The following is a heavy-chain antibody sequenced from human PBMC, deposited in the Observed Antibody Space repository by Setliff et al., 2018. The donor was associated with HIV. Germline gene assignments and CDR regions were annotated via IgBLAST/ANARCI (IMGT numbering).Heavy chain of an antibody. Sequence: SVKVSCKASGGTFSSYAINWVRQAPGQGLEWMGGIIPMFGTLNFAQKFQGRVTITTDESTSTAYMELRSLRSDDTAVYYCARDRRITIFGVVSVVPSKRTKTRSAFDIWGQGTMVTVSS. D-gene: IGHD3-3*01. J-gene: IGHJ3*02. V-gene: IGHV1-69*05. CDR1: GGTFSSYA. CDR3: ARDRRITIFGVVSVVPSKRTKTRSAFDI. CDR2: IIPMFGTL.